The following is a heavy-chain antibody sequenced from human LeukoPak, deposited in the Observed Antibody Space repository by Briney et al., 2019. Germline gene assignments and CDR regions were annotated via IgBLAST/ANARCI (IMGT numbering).Heavy chain of an antibody. V-gene: IGHV4-59*01. CDR2: IYYSGST. D-gene: IGHD3-16*02. CDR3: ARVFYDYVWGSYRPLYFDY. CDR1: GGSISSYY. J-gene: IGHJ4*02. Sequence: PSETLSLTCTVSGGSISSYYWTWIRQPPGKGLEWLGYIYYSGSTNYNPSLKSRVTISLDTSKNQFSLRLTSVTAADTAVYYCARVFYDYVWGSYRPLYFDYWGQGTLVTVSS.